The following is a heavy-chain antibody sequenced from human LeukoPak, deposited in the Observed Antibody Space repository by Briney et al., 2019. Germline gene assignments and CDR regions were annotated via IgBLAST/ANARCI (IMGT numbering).Heavy chain of an antibody. CDR2: IYHSGST. CDR1: GGSISSSNW. Sequence: SETLSLTCAVSGGSISSSNWWSWVRQPPGKGLEWIGEIYHSGSTNYNPSLKSRVTISVDKSKNQFSLKLSSVTAADTAVYYCARRRFGELLPFSPFDYWGQGTLVTVSS. CDR3: ARRRFGELLPFSPFDY. V-gene: IGHV4-4*02. D-gene: IGHD3-10*01. J-gene: IGHJ4*02.